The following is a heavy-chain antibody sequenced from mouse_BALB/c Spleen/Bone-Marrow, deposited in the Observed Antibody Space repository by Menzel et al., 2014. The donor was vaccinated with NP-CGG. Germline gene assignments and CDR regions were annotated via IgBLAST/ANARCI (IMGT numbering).Heavy chain of an antibody. J-gene: IGHJ3*01. Sequence: EVQVVEFGGGLVKSGGSLKLSCAASGFTFSNYGMSWVRQTPEKRLEWVATISGGGSYTFYSDSVKGRFTISRDNAKNNLYLQLSSLRSEDTALYYCARHAYYDQTEVSFVYWGQGTLVTVSA. CDR1: GFTFSNYG. CDR2: ISGGGSYT. V-gene: IGHV5-9-2*01. D-gene: IGHD2-4*01. CDR3: ARHAYYDQTEVSFVY.